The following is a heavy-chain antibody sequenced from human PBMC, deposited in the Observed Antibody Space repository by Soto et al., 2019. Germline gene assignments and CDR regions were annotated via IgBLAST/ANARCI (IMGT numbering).Heavy chain of an antibody. J-gene: IGHJ4*02. V-gene: IGHV4-30-4*01. CDR2: IYYSGST. CDR1: GGSISSGDYY. CDR3: ARHHYYDSSGYYCGFDY. D-gene: IGHD3-22*01. Sequence: LSLTCTVSGGSISSGDYYWSWIRQPPGKGLEWIGYIYYSGSTYYNPSLKSRVTISVDTSKNQFSLKLSSVTAADTAVYYCARHHYYDSSGYYCGFDYWGQGTLVTVSS.